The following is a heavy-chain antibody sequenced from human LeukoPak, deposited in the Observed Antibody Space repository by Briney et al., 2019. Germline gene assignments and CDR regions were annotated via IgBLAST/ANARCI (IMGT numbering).Heavy chain of an antibody. D-gene: IGHD1-1*01. J-gene: IGHJ3*02. CDR3: ARLSSTNGTTSLEAFDI. CDR1: GCTFSSYA. CDR2: IIPFFGAA. Sequence: SVKVSCKASGCTFSSYAISWVRQAPGQGLEWMGGIIPFFGAANYAQKLQGRVTITADESTSTAYMGLSSLRSDDTAVYYCARLSSTNGTTSLEAFDIWGQETMVTVSS. V-gene: IGHV1-69*13.